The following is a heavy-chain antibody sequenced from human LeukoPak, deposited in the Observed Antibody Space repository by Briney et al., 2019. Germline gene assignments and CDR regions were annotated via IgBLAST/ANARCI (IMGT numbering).Heavy chain of an antibody. V-gene: IGHV4-59*08. Sequence: SETLSLTCTVSGGSISTYYWSWIRQPPGKGLVWIGYIHHSGSTNYSPSLKSRVTISVDTSKNRFSLRLSSLTAADTAVYFCAGGGWSFDAFDFWGQGTMVTVSS. D-gene: IGHD6-19*01. J-gene: IGHJ3*01. CDR1: GGSISTYY. CDR3: AGGGWSFDAFDF. CDR2: IHHSGST.